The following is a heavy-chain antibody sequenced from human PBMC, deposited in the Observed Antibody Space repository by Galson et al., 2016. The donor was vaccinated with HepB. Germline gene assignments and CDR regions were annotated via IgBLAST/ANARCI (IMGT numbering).Heavy chain of an antibody. D-gene: IGHD4-23*01. V-gene: IGHV4-59*02. CDR1: GASVSTYY. J-gene: IGHJ6*03. Sequence: SETLSLTCTVSGASVSTYYWSWIRQPPGKGLEWIGYIYYIGSTNYNPSLKSRVTISVDTSKNQLSLKLSSVTAADTAVYYCARINRGNSFVYYYYYYYMDVRGKGTTVTVSS. CDR3: ARINRGNSFVYYYYYYYMDV. CDR2: IYYIGST.